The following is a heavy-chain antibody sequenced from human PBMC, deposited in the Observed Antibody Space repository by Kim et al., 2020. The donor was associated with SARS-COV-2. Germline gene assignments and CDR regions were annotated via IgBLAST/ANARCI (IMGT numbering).Heavy chain of an antibody. Sequence: YNAESVKGRITISSNNAKNTLYLQMNRLRAEDTAVYYCAGGGRWHGGMDVWGQGTTVTVSS. CDR3: AGGGRWHGGMDV. V-gene: IGHV3-21*01. J-gene: IGHJ6*02. D-gene: IGHD2-15*01.